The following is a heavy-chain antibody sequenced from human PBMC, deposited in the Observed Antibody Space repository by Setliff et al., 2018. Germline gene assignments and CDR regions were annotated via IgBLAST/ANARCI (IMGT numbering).Heavy chain of an antibody. V-gene: IGHV1-69*13. J-gene: IGHJ4*02. Sequence: SVKVSCKASGGTFSSYAISWVRQAPGQGLEWMGGIIPIFGTANYAQKFQGRVTITADESTSTAYMELSSLRSEDTAVYYCARVLEPNYDILTGYLVYWGQGTLVTVSS. D-gene: IGHD3-9*01. CDR3: ARVLEPNYDILTGYLVY. CDR1: GGTFSSYA. CDR2: IIPIFGTA.